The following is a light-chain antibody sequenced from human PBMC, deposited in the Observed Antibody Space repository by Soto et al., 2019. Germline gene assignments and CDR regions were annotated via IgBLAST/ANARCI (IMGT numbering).Light chain of an antibody. Sequence: DIQMTQSPSTLSASVGGRVTITCRASQSISSWLAWYQQKPGKAPKLLIYDASSLESGVPSRFSGSGSGTEFTLTISSLQPDDFATYYCQQYNEYWWTFGQGTKVDIK. CDR3: QQYNEYWWT. CDR1: QSISSW. CDR2: DAS. V-gene: IGKV1-5*01. J-gene: IGKJ1*01.